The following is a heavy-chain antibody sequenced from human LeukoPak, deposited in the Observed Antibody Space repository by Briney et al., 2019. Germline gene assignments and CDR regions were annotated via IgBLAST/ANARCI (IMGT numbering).Heavy chain of an antibody. Sequence: GGSLRLSCAASGFTFSSYWMSWVRQAPGKGLEWVANIKQDGSEKYYVGSVEGRFTISRDNAKNSLYLQMNSLRAEDTAVYYCAKDLIDYGEYGMDVWGQGTTVTVSS. V-gene: IGHV3-7*01. D-gene: IGHD4-17*01. CDR2: IKQDGSEK. CDR1: GFTFSSYW. CDR3: AKDLIDYGEYGMDV. J-gene: IGHJ6*02.